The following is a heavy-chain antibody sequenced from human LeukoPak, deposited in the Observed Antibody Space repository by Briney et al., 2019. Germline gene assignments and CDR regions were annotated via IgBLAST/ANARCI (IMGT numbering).Heavy chain of an antibody. V-gene: IGHV4-59*01. D-gene: IGHD3-10*01. J-gene: IGHJ3*02. Sequence: SETLSLTCTVSGGSISSYYWSWIRQPPGKGLEWIGYIYYSGSTDSNPSLKSRVTISVDTSKNQFSLKLRSVTAADTAVYYCARDKSLWGAFDIWGQGTMVTVSS. CDR2: IYYSGST. CDR1: GGSISSYY. CDR3: ARDKSLWGAFDI.